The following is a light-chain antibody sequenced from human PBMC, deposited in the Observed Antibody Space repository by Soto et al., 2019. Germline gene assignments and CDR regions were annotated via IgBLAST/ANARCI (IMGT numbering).Light chain of an antibody. CDR2: DAS. CDR3: QKYDQWWT. V-gene: IGKV3-15*01. CDR1: QSINTK. Sequence: EIVMTQSPATLSVSPGEGATFSCRASQSINTKIAWYQLKPGQAPRLLIYDASIRATGIPARFSGSGSGTEFSLTINSLQSEDFGVYFCQKYDQWWTFGPGPKVDIK. J-gene: IGKJ1*01.